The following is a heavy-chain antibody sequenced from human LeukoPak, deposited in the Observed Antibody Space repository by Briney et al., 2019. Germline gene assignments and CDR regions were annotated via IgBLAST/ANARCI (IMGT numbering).Heavy chain of an antibody. D-gene: IGHD3-16*01. J-gene: IGHJ4*02. CDR1: GYTFTGYY. CDR3: ASRGYVWGSYPSRADFDY. V-gene: IGHV1-2*06. CDR2: INPNSGGT. Sequence: ASVKVSCKASGYTFTGYYMHWVRQAPGQGLEWMGRINPNSGGTNYAQKFQGRVTMTRDTSISTAYMELSRLRSDDTAVYYCASRGYVWGSYPSRADFDYWGQGTLVTVSS.